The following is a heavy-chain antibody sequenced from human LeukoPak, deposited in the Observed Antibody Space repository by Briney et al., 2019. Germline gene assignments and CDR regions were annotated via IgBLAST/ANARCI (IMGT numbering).Heavy chain of an antibody. D-gene: IGHD3-10*01. Sequence: GGSLRLSCAASGFTFSSSSYSMNWVRQAPGKGLEWVSGISGSGDNTFYADSVKGRFTVSRDNSRNTLYLQMNSLRAEDTALYYCARGAGSMTHYNTYWGQGTLVTVSS. V-gene: IGHV3-23*01. CDR3: ARGAGSMTHYNTY. J-gene: IGHJ4*02. CDR2: ISGSGDNT. CDR1: GFTFSSSSYS.